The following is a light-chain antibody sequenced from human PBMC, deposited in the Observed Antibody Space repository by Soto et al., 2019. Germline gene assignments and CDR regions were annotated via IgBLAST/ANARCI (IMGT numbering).Light chain of an antibody. CDR1: ALPKKY. CDR2: KDS. J-gene: IGLJ2*01. V-gene: IGLV3-25*03. CDR3: QSADSSDNYVV. Sequence: SYELTQPPSVSVSPGQTARITCSGHALPKKYAYWYQQKPGQAPVMVIYKDSERPSGIPERFSGSSSGTAVTLTISGVQAEDEADYYCQSADSSDNYVVFGGGTKLTVL.